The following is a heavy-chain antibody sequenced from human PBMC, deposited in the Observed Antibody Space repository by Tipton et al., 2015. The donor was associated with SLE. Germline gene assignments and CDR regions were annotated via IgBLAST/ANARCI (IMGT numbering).Heavy chain of an antibody. CDR1: GGSISSYY. J-gene: IGHJ5*02. D-gene: IGHD3/OR15-3a*01. CDR2: IQPSGST. CDR3: ARQRGYNYGLYNWFDP. V-gene: IGHV4-4*07. Sequence: TLSLTCIVSGGSISSYYWNWIRQPAGKGLEWIGHIQPSGSTFYNPSLKSRVTMSLDMSKNQFSLKLNSVTAADTAVYYCARQRGYNYGLYNWFDPWGQGTLVTVSS.